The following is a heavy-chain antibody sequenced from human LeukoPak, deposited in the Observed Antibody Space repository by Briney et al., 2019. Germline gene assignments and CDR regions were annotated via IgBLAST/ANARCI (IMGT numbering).Heavy chain of an antibody. CDR3: ARGSFPSDDILTGPFDN. Sequence: EASVKVSCKASGYTFTSYGICWVRQAPGQGLEWMGWISSYNGNTNYAQKLQGRATMTTDTSTSTAYMELRSLRSDDTAVYYCARGSFPSDDILTGPFDNWGRGTLVTVSS. V-gene: IGHV1-18*01. CDR1: GYTFTSYG. J-gene: IGHJ4*02. D-gene: IGHD3-9*01. CDR2: ISSYNGNT.